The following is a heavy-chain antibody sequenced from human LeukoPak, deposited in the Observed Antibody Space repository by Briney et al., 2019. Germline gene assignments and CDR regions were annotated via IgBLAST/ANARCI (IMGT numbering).Heavy chain of an antibody. J-gene: IGHJ4*02. V-gene: IGHV3-30-3*01. Sequence: PGGSLSLSCAASGFTFSSYAMHWVRQAPGKGLEWVAVISYDGSNKYYADSVKGRLTISRDNSKNTLYLQMNSLRAEDTAVYYCARENTAMPTDPFDYWGQGTLVTVSS. CDR2: ISYDGSNK. D-gene: IGHD5-18*01. CDR1: GFTFSSYA. CDR3: ARENTAMPTDPFDY.